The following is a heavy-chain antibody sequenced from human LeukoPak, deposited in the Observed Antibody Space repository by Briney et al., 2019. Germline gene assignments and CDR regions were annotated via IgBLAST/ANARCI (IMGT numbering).Heavy chain of an antibody. Sequence: SSETLSLTCTVSGGSISSGGYYWSWIRQHPGKGLEWIGYIYYSGSTYYNPSLKSRVTISVDTSKNQFSLKLSSVAAADTAVYYCASLFGERGGWFDPWGQGTLVTVSS. V-gene: IGHV4-31*03. CDR1: GGSISSGGYY. CDR3: ASLFGERGGWFDP. J-gene: IGHJ5*02. CDR2: IYYSGST. D-gene: IGHD3-10*01.